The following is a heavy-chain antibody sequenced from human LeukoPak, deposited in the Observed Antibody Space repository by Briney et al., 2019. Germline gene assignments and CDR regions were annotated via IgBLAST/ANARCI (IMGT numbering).Heavy chain of an antibody. D-gene: IGHD3-10*01. J-gene: IGHJ4*02. Sequence: SETLSLTCTVSGGSISSGGYYWSWIRQHPGKGLEWIGYIYYSGSTYYNPSLKSRVTISVDTSKNQFSLKLSSVTAADTAVYYCARERYYGSPPDYWGQGTLVTVSS. CDR2: IYYSGST. V-gene: IGHV4-61*08. CDR3: ARERYYGSPPDY. CDR1: GGSISSGGYY.